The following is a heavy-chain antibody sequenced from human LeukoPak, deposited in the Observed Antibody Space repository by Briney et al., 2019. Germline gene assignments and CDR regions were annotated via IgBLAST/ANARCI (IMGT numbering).Heavy chain of an antibody. CDR3: ARPYYYDSSGYYDDY. D-gene: IGHD3-22*01. CDR1: GYHFTSYW. CDR2: IYPGDSDT. Sequence: GESLQTSCKGSGYHFTSYWIGWVRPLPGKGLEWMGIIYPGDSDTRYSPSFQGQVTISADKSISTAYLQWSSLKASDTAMYYCARPYYYDSSGYYDDYWGQGTLVTVSS. J-gene: IGHJ4*02. V-gene: IGHV5-51*01.